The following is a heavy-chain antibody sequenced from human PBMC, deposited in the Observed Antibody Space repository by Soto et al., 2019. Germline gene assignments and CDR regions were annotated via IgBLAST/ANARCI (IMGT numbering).Heavy chain of an antibody. CDR1: NDSIGSSSHN. D-gene: IGHD2-15*01. Sequence: TETLNLDCNICNDSIGSSSHNWAWIPWPPGRGLEWIGSIYHSGTTYYNPPLKSRVTISVDTSKNQFSLRLSSVTAADTAVYYCARHKDCSGGSCNAVGYYYGLDVRGQGTTVS. J-gene: IGHJ6*02. V-gene: IGHV4-39*01. CDR3: ARHKDCSGGSCNAVGYYYGLDV. CDR2: IYHSGTT.